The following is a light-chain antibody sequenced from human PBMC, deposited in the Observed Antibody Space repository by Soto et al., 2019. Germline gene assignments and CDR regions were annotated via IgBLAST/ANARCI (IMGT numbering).Light chain of an antibody. CDR2: DVS. CDR3: CSYAGSYTV. CDR1: SMDVGGYNY. J-gene: IGLJ3*02. Sequence: QSALTQPRSVSGSPGQSVTISCTGTSMDVGGYNYVYWYQQHPGKAPKLMIYDVSKRPSGVPDRFSGSKSGNTASLTISGLQAEDEADYYCCSYAGSYTVFGGGTKLTVL. V-gene: IGLV2-11*01.